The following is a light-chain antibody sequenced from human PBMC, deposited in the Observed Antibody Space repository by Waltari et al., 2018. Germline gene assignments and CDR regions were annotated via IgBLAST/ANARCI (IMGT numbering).Light chain of an antibody. V-gene: IGKV1-33*01. CDR1: QDISNY. CDR3: QQYDNLPIT. Sequence: DIQMTQSPSSLSASVGDRVTITCQASQDISNYLNWYQQKPGKAPKLLINDASNLETGVPSRFSGSGSGTDFTFNISSLQPEDIATYYCQQYDNLPITFGQGTRLEIK. J-gene: IGKJ5*01. CDR2: DAS.